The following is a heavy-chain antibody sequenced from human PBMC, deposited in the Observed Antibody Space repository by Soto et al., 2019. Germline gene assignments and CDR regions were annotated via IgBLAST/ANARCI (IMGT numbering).Heavy chain of an antibody. J-gene: IGHJ5*02. Sequence: QVQLVQSGAEVKKPGASVKVSCKASGYTFTRYDIHWVRQATGQGLEWMGWMNPNSGNTGYAQKLQGRVTMTRNTCISTAYRELSSLRSEDTAVYYCAREEPYSGRGEFDPWGQGTLVTVSS. V-gene: IGHV1-8*01. CDR1: GYTFTRYD. D-gene: IGHD1-26*01. CDR2: MNPNSGNT. CDR3: AREEPYSGRGEFDP.